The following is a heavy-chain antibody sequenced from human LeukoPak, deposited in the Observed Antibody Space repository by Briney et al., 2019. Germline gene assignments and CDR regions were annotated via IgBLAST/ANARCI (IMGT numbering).Heavy chain of an antibody. J-gene: IGHJ1*01. D-gene: IGHD6-13*01. CDR2: IYYSGST. V-gene: IGHV4-59*12. CDR3: ARDRGKGAVRYSSSWFPEYFQH. Sequence: SETLSLTCTVSGGSISSYYWSWIRQPRGKGLEGMGYIYYSGSTNYNPSLKSRVTISVATSKNQFSLKLSPVTAADTAVYYCARDRGKGAVRYSSSWFPEYFQHWGQGTLVTVSS. CDR1: GGSISSYY.